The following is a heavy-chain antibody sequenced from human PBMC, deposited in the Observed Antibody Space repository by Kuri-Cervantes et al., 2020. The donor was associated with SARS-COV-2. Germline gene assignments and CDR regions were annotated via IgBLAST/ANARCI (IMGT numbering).Heavy chain of an antibody. CDR2: ISSSSSYI. D-gene: IGHD2-15*01. CDR1: GFTFSSYS. V-gene: IGHV3-21*01. J-gene: IGHJ4*02. CDR3: ARDRGEDIVVVVAASAYDY. Sequence: GESLKISCAASGFTFSSYSMNWVRQAPGKGLERVSSISSSSSYIYYADSVKGRFTISRDNAKNSLYLQMNSLRAEDTAVYYCARDRGEDIVVVVAASAYDYWGQGTLVTVSS.